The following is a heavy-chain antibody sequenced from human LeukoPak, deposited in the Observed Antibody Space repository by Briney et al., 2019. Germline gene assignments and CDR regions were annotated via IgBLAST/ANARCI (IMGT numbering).Heavy chain of an antibody. V-gene: IGHV4-4*02. Sequence: SETLSLTCAVSGGSISSSNWWSWVRQPPGKGLEWIGETYHSGSTNYNPSLKSRVTISVDKSKNQFSLKLSSVTAADTAVYYCARDLYLYGDYYMDVWGKGTTVTVSS. CDR1: GGSISSSNW. CDR3: ARDLYLYGDYYMDV. D-gene: IGHD4-17*01. J-gene: IGHJ6*03. CDR2: TYHSGST.